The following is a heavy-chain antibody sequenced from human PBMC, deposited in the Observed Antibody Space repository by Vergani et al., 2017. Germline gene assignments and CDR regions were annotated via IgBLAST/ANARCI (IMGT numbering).Heavy chain of an antibody. V-gene: IGHV1-69*01. CDR2: IIPIFGTA. CDR1: GGTFSSYA. CDR3: AXGSPDYDYSHPRGPYYYYYYMDV. Sequence: QVQLVQSGAEVKKPGSSVKVSCKASGGTFSSYAISWVRQAPGQGLEWMGGIIPIFGTANYAQKFQGRVTITADESTSTAYMELSSLRSEDTAVYYCAXGSPDYDYSHPRGPYYYYYYMDVWGKGTTVTVSS. J-gene: IGHJ6*03. D-gene: IGHD4-11*01.